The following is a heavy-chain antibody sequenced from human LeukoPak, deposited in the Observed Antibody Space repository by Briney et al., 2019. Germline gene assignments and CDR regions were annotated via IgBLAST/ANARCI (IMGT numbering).Heavy chain of an antibody. D-gene: IGHD4-17*01. V-gene: IGHV3-23*01. CDR1: GFTFSTSA. CDR3: AKAIYGDYSYGMDV. J-gene: IGHJ6*02. Sequence: QPGGSLRLSCAASGFTFSTSAMSWVRQAPGKGLEWVSTISGSGGSTYYADSVKGRFTISRDNSKKTLYLQMNSLRAEDTAVYYCAKAIYGDYSYGMDVWGQGATVTVSS. CDR2: ISGSGGST.